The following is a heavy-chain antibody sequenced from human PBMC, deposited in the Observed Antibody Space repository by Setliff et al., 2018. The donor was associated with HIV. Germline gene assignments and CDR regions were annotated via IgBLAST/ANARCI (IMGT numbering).Heavy chain of an antibody. Sequence: KPSETLSLTCTVSASFSSYYWSWIRQPPGRGLEWIGCISSSGNTLYNPSLKSRFTLSIDTSKNQFSLRLTSVTASDTAVYYCARLGAVAGPPEDSWGQGTLVTVSS. J-gene: IGHJ4*02. CDR1: ASFSSYY. CDR3: ARLGAVAGPPEDS. D-gene: IGHD6-19*01. V-gene: IGHV4-4*09. CDR2: ISSSGNT.